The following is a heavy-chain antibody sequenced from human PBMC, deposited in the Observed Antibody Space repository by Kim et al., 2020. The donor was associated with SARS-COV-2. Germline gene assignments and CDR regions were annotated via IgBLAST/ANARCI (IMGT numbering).Heavy chain of an antibody. V-gene: IGHV1-69*02. J-gene: IGHJ4*02. Sequence: AQKFQGGVTITADKSTSTAYMGLGSLRSEDTAVYYCATLRGVGYSGYFDYWGQGTLVTVSS. D-gene: IGHD5-12*01. CDR3: ATLRGVGYSGYFDY.